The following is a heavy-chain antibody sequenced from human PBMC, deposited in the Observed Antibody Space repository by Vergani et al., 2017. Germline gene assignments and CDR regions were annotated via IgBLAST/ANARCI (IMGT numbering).Heavy chain of an antibody. CDR1: GFTFSSSS. CDR3: AGEGGQWLATLGAFDI. CDR2: ISSSSSYI. J-gene: IGHJ3*02. D-gene: IGHD6-19*01. V-gene: IGHV3-21*01. Sequence: EVQLVESGGGLVKPGGSLRLSCAASGFTFSSSSMNWVRQAPGKGLEWVSSISSSSSYIYYADSVKGRFTISRDNAKNSLYLQMNSLRAEDTAVYYCAGEGGQWLATLGAFDIWGQGTMVTVSS.